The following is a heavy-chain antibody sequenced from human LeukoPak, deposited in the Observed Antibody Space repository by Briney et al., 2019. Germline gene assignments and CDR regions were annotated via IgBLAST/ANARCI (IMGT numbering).Heavy chain of an antibody. V-gene: IGHV3-30*02. CDR1: AFTFSNYG. CDR2: IRFDGANK. Sequence: PGGSLRLSCAASAFTFSNYGMHWVRQPPGKGLEWVAIIRFDGANKYYAESVKGRFTISRDNAKNSLYLQMNSLRAEDMALYYCAKDQTGYSSGHFDYWGQGTLVTVSS. D-gene: IGHD6-19*01. CDR3: AKDQTGYSSGHFDY. J-gene: IGHJ4*02.